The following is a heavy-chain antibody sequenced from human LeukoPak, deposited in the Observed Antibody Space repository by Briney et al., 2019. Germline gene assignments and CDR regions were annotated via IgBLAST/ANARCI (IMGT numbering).Heavy chain of an antibody. CDR3: KQKTAYDIDAFDI. CDR2: IYYSGTT. Sequence: KPSENLSLTCTVSGGSISSGRYYWSWIRQPPGKGLEWIGYIYYSGTTYHNPSLKSRLTISVDTSKNQFSLKLSSVTAADTAVYFFKQKTAYDIDAFDIWGQGTMVTVSS. V-gene: IGHV4-30-4*01. D-gene: IGHD3-9*01. J-gene: IGHJ3*02. CDR1: GGSISSGRYY.